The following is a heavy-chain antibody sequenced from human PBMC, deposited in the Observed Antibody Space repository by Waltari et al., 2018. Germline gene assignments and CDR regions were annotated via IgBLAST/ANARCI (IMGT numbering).Heavy chain of an antibody. V-gene: IGHV3-21*01. CDR1: GFTFRSSS. D-gene: IGHD3-22*01. Sequence: EVQLVESGGGLVKPGGSLRLSCAASGFTFRSSSMNWVRQAPGKGREWVSSISRNSSYIYHADSEKDRFTISRDDAKNSLYLQMNRLRAEDTAVYYCARDYHYDSSGYYSDYWGQGTLVTVSS. J-gene: IGHJ4*02. CDR3: ARDYHYDSSGYYSDY. CDR2: ISRNSSYI.